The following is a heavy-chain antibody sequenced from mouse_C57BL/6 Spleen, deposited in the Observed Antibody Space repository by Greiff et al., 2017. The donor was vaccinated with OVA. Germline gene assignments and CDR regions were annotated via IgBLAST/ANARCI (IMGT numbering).Heavy chain of an antibody. J-gene: IGHJ2*01. CDR1: GYTFTSYW. Sequence: QVQLQQSGAELVKPGASVKLSCKASGYTFTSYWMQWVKQRPGQGLEWIGEIDPSDSYTNYNQKFKGKATLTVDTSSSTAYMQLSSLTSEDSAVYYCARSGLYYGNFGYFDYWGQGTTLTVSS. V-gene: IGHV1-50*01. CDR3: ARSGLYYGNFGYFDY. CDR2: IDPSDSYT. D-gene: IGHD2-1*01.